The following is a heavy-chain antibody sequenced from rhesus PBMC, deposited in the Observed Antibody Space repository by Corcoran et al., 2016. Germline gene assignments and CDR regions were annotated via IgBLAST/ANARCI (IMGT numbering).Heavy chain of an antibody. D-gene: IGHD1-44*02. J-gene: IGHJ4*01. V-gene: IGHV4-147*01. CDR3: ARDWGGYPFDY. CDR1: VYSISRTY. CDR2: IYGSSGSN. Sequence: QVQLQESGPGLVQPSATLSLTCAVSVYSISRTYWSWLRQPPGKGMEWIGDIYGSSGSNYYNPSLKSRVTSSTDTSKNQFALKLSSVTAADTAVYYCARDWGGYPFDYWGQGVLVTVSS.